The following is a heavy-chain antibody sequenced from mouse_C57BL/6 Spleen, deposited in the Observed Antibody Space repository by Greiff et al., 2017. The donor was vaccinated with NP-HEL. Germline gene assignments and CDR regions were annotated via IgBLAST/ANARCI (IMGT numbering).Heavy chain of an antibody. CDR2: IYPGSGST. J-gene: IGHJ3*01. D-gene: IGHD2-1*01. CDR1: GYTFTSYW. CDR3: ARKRPLLPWFAY. V-gene: IGHV1-55*01. Sequence: QVQLQQPGAELVKPGASVKMSCKASGYTFTSYWITWVKQRPGQGLEWIGDIYPGSGSTNYNEKFKSKATLTVDTSSSTAYMQLSSLTSEDSAVYYCARKRPLLPWFAYWGQGTLVTVSA.